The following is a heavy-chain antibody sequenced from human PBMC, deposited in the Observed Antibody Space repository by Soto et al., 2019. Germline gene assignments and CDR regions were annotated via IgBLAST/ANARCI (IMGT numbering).Heavy chain of an antibody. CDR3: ARDPVAGTYFDY. J-gene: IGHJ4*02. D-gene: IGHD6-19*01. Sequence: QVQLVQSGAEVKMPGASVKVSSKATGYTFTSYGISWVRQAPGEGLEWMGWINAYNGNTNYAQKLQGRVTMTTDTSTSTAYMALRSLRSDDTAVYYCARDPVAGTYFDYWGQGALVTVSS. CDR1: GYTFTSYG. CDR2: INAYNGNT. V-gene: IGHV1-18*01.